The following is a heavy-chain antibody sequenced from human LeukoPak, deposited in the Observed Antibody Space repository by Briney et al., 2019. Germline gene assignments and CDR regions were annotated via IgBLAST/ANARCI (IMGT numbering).Heavy chain of an antibody. CDR1: GGSVRSSLYY. V-gene: IGHV4-39*01. CDR2: IYYSGST. D-gene: IGHD6-6*01. CDR3: ATRSALDYYLDV. J-gene: IGHJ6*03. Sequence: SETLPLTCTVSGGSVRSSLYYWVWIRQPPGKGLEWIGNIYYSGSTYYNPSLKSRVTISVDTSKDQFSLKVTSVTAADTAVYYCATRSALDYYLDVWGKGTTVTVSS.